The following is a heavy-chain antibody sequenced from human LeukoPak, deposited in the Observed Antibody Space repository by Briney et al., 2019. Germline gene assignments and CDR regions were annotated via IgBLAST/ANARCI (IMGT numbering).Heavy chain of an antibody. J-gene: IGHJ1*01. Sequence: PSETLSLTCAVYGGSFSGYYWSWIRQPPGKGLEWIGEINHSGSTNYNPSLKSRVTISVDTSKNQFSLKLSSVTAADTAVYYCARGRFRYDILTGRAFQHWGQGTLVTVSS. V-gene: IGHV4-34*01. D-gene: IGHD3-9*01. CDR1: GGSFSGYY. CDR3: ARGRFRYDILTGRAFQH. CDR2: INHSGST.